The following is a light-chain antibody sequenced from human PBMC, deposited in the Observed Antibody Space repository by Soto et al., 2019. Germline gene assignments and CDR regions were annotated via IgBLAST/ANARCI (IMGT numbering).Light chain of an antibody. Sequence: QAVLTQPPSASGSPGQSVTISCTGTSSDVGAYNYVSWYQHHPGKAPKLMVYEVNKRPSGVPDRFSGSKSGNTASLTVSGLQAEDEADYYCTSHAGTIDFPYIFGTGTKLTVL. V-gene: IGLV2-8*01. CDR3: TSHAGTIDFPYI. CDR2: EVN. CDR1: SSDVGAYNY. J-gene: IGLJ1*01.